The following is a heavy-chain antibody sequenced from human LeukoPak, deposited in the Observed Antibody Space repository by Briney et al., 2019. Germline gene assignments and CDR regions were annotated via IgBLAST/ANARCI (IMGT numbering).Heavy chain of an antibody. CDR2: INWNGGST. D-gene: IGHD6-19*01. CDR3: ARGLYSSGWEVDY. CDR1: GFTFEDYV. Sequence: GSLRLSCAASGFTFEDYVMSWVRQAPVKGLEWVSGINWNGGSTGYADSVKGRFTISRDNAKNSLYLQMNSLRAEDTALYYCARGLYSSGWEVDYWGQGTLVTVSS. J-gene: IGHJ4*02. V-gene: IGHV3-20*04.